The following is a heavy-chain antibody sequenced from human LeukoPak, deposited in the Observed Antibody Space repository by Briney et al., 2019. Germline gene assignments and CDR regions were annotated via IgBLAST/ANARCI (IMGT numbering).Heavy chain of an antibody. V-gene: IGHV3-23*01. Sequence: GGSLRLSCAASGFTFSSYVMSWVRQAPGKGLEWISTINSRGDGTYYADSVKGRFTISRDNSKNTLNLQMSSLRAEDTAVYYCARGGSRHPSPEDYWGRGTLVTVSS. CDR3: ARGGSRHPSPEDY. CDR2: INSRGDGT. J-gene: IGHJ4*02. CDR1: GFTFSSYV. D-gene: IGHD1-1*01.